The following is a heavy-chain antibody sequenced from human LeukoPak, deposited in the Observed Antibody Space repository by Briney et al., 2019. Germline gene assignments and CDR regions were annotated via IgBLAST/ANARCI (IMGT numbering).Heavy chain of an antibody. V-gene: IGHV4-39*07. Sequence: PSETLSLTCTVSGGSISSYYWSWIRQPPGKGLEWVGSINYRGSNYHNSSLKSRVTMSVDTSKNQFSLKLSSVTAADTAVYYCARSILRYYFDSSGYYPYYFDYWGQGMLVTVSS. CDR2: INYRGSN. J-gene: IGHJ4*02. D-gene: IGHD3-22*01. CDR1: GGSISSYY. CDR3: ARSILRYYFDSSGYYPYYFDY.